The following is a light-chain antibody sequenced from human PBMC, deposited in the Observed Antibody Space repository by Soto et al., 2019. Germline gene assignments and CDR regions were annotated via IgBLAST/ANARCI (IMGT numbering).Light chain of an antibody. CDR2: DAS. J-gene: IGKJ4*01. CDR3: QQRSYLFT. V-gene: IGKV3-11*01. CDR1: QSIRTF. Sequence: EIVLTQSPATLSLSPGERATLSCRASQSIRTFLAWYQHRPGQAPRLLIYDASNRATGIPARFSGSGSGTDFTLTINSLEPEDVAVYYCQQRSYLFTFGGGTKVDIK.